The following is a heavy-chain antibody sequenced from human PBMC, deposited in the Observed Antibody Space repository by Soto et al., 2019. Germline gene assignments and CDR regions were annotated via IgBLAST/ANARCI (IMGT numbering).Heavy chain of an antibody. CDR2: ISAYNGNT. Sequence: ASVKVSCKASGYTFTSYGISWVRQAPGQGLEWMGWISAYNGNTNYAQKLQGRVTMTTDTSTSTAYMELRSLRSDDTAVYYCAIDWEAAGPFDYLGQGTLLTVSS. V-gene: IGHV1-18*01. CDR1: GYTFTSYG. CDR3: AIDWEAAGPFDY. J-gene: IGHJ4*02. D-gene: IGHD6-13*01.